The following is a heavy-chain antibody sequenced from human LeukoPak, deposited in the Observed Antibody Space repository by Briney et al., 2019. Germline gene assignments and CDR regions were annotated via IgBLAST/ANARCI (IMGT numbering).Heavy chain of an antibody. V-gene: IGHV3-23*01. CDR1: GFTFSSYG. Sequence: QPGRSLRLSCAASGFTFSSYGMHWVRQAPGKGLEWVSAISGSGGSTYYADSVKGRLTISRDNSKNTLYLQMNSLRAEDTAVYYCAKDLSFEGSGWYYFDYWGQGTLVTVSS. J-gene: IGHJ4*02. CDR2: ISGSGGST. D-gene: IGHD6-19*01. CDR3: AKDLSFEGSGWYYFDY.